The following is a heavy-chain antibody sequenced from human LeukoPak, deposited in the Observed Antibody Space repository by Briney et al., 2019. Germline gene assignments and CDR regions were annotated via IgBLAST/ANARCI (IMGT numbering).Heavy chain of an antibody. CDR1: GYTFTSYG. Sequence: SVKVSCKASGYTFTSYGISWVRQAPGQGLEWMGGIIPIFGTANYAQKFQGRVTITTDESTSTAYMELSSLRSEDTAVYYCARVFFDYGDYSQRGRYYYMDVWGKGTTVTVSS. D-gene: IGHD4-17*01. CDR3: ARVFFDYGDYSQRGRYYYMDV. CDR2: IIPIFGTA. V-gene: IGHV1-69*05. J-gene: IGHJ6*03.